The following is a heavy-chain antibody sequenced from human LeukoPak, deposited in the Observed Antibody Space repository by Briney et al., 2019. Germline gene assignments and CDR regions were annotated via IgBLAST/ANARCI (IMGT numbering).Heavy chain of an antibody. D-gene: IGHD3-22*01. V-gene: IGHV3-48*01. J-gene: IGHJ4*02. Sequence: PGGSLRLSCAASGFIFSSHTMSWVRQAPGKGLQWVSFISNSGTTIYYADSVKGRFTISRDNAKNSLYLQMNSLRAEDTAVYYCVRVSNSGYYTGFDYWGQGTLVSVSS. CDR2: ISNSGTTI. CDR1: GFIFSSHT. CDR3: VRVSNSGYYTGFDY.